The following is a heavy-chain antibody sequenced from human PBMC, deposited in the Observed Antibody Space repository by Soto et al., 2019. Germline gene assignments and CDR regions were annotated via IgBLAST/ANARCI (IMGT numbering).Heavy chain of an antibody. J-gene: IGHJ4*02. CDR1: GFTFSSYW. D-gene: IGHD6-19*01. V-gene: IGHV3-74*01. CDR3: ARDRGWSLFDY. Sequence: EVQLVKSGGGLIQPGGSLRLSCAASGFTFSSYWMYWVRQAPGKGLVWVSRTNSDGSDTSYADSVKGRFTISRDNAKNTLYLQMNSLRAEDTAVYYCARDRGWSLFDYWGQGTLVTVSS. CDR2: TNSDGSDT.